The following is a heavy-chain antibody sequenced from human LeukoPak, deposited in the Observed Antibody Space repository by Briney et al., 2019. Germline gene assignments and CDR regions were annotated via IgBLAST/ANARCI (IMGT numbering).Heavy chain of an antibody. J-gene: IGHJ5*02. CDR2: MYYSGTT. V-gene: IGHV4-59*08. Sequence: PSETLSLTCTVSGGSISSNYWSWIRQPPGKGLEWIGYMYYSGTTKYNPSLKSRVTISVDTSKNQISLKLSSVTAADTAVYYCARHCFFSTRPDWFDPWGQGTLVTVSS. CDR3: ARHCFFSTRPDWFDP. CDR1: GGSISSNY. D-gene: IGHD6-6*01.